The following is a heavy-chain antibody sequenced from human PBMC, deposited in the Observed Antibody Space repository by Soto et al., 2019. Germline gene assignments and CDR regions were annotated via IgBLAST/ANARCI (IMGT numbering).Heavy chain of an antibody. CDR1: GFTFSSYA. D-gene: IGHD5-12*01. J-gene: IGHJ5*02. CDR2: ISYDGSNK. CDR3: ARDGAHSGYHHLADNWFDP. V-gene: IGHV3-30-3*01. Sequence: QVQLVESGGGVVQPGRSLRLSCAASGFTFSSYAMHWVRQAPGKGLEWVAVISYDGSNKYYADSVKGRFTISRDNSKNTLYLQMNSLRAEDTAVYYCARDGAHSGYHHLADNWFDPWGQGTLVTVSS.